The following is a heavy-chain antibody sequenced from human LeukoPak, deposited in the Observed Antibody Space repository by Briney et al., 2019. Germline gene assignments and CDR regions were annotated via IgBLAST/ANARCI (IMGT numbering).Heavy chain of an antibody. CDR2: IIPILGIA. Sequence: ASVKVSCKASGGTFSSYAISWVRQAPGQGLEWMGRIIPILGIANYAQKFQGRVTITADKSTSTAYMELSSLRSEYTAVYYCARDDWAALGIAVAGHGSLVDYWGQGTLVTVSS. CDR3: ARDDWAALGIAVAGHGSLVDY. CDR1: GGTFSSYA. J-gene: IGHJ4*02. D-gene: IGHD6-19*01. V-gene: IGHV1-69*04.